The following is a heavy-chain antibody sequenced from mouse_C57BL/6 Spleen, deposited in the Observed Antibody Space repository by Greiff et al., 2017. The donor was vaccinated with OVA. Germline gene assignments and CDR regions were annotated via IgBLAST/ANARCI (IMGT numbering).Heavy chain of an antibody. V-gene: IGHV1-19*01. D-gene: IGHD1-1*01. Sequence: EVQLQQSGPVLVKPGASVKMSCKASGYTFTDYYMNWVKQSHGKSLEWIGVINPYNGGTSSNQKFKGKATWTVDKSSRTAYMELNSLTSEDSAVYYCARMDFGSLYAMDYWGQGTSVTVSS. CDR3: ARMDFGSLYAMDY. CDR2: INPYNGGT. CDR1: GYTFTDYY. J-gene: IGHJ4*01.